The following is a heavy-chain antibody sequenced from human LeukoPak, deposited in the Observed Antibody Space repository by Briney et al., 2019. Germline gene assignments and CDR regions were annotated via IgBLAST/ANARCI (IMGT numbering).Heavy chain of an antibody. J-gene: IGHJ5*02. CDR2: IIPIFGTA. CDR1: GGTFSSYA. D-gene: IGHD2-15*01. CDR3: ARDRCSGGSCYSTSKYNWFDP. V-gene: IGHV1-69*05. Sequence: SVKVSCKASGGTFSSYAISWVRQAPGQGLEWMGRIIPIFGTADYAQKFQGRVTVTTDESTSTAYMELSSLRSEDTAVYYCARDRCSGGSCYSTSKYNWFDPWGQGTPVTVSS.